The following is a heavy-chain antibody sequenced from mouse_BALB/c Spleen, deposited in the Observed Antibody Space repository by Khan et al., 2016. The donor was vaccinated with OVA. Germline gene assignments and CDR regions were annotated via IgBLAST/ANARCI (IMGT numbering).Heavy chain of an antibody. CDR1: GFNIKDYY. D-gene: IGHD2-3*01. CDR2: IDPENGNT. V-gene: IGHV14-1*02. Sequence: EVQLQQSGAELVGPGALVKLSCKASGFNIKDYYIHWVKQRPEQGLEWIGWIDPENGNTIYDPKFQGKANITADTSFNTAYLHFSSLTSEDTAVYYCARAGYSPWFAYWGQGTLVTVSA. CDR3: ARAGYSPWFAY. J-gene: IGHJ3*01.